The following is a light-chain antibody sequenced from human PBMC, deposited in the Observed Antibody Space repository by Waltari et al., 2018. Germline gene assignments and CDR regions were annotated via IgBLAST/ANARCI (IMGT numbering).Light chain of an antibody. CDR2: DVS. J-gene: IGKJ2*01. CDR3: QQRGHWPRT. Sequence: EIVLTQSPATLSLSPGERATLSCKASKGIRNYIAWYQQKAGQAPRLLIYDVSKRATDIPARFSGSGSGTDFTLTISSLEPEDFAVYYCQQRGHWPRTFGQGTKLEIK. CDR1: KGIRNY. V-gene: IGKV3-11*01.